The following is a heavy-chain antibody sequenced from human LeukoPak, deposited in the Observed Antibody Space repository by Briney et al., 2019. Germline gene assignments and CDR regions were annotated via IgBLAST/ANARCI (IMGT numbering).Heavy chain of an antibody. CDR2: ISSSGSTI. CDR3: AKSGLNRFDY. J-gene: IGHJ4*02. CDR1: GFTFSSYE. Sequence: PGGSLRLSCAASGFTFSSYEMNWVRQAPGKGLEWVSYISSSGSTIYYADSVKGRFTISRDNAKNSLYLQVNSLRAEDTAVYYCAKSGLNRFDYWGQGTLVTVSS. V-gene: IGHV3-48*03. D-gene: IGHD2-15*01.